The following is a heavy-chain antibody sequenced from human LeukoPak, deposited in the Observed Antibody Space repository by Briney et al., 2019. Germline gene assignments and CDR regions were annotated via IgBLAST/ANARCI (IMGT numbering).Heavy chain of an antibody. V-gene: IGHV1-69*04. CDR1: GGTFSSYA. J-gene: IGHJ4*02. CDR2: IIPILGIA. Sequence: SVKVSCKASGGTFSSYAISWVRQAPGQGLEWMGRIIPILGIANYAQKFQGRVTITADKSTSTAYMELSSLRSEDTAVYYCARDLKGIYYDSSGYYYNLGYWGQGTLVTVSS. D-gene: IGHD3-22*01. CDR3: ARDLKGIYYDSSGYYYNLGY.